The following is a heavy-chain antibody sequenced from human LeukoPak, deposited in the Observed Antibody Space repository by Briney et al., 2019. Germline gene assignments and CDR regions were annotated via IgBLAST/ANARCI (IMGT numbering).Heavy chain of an antibody. D-gene: IGHD6-6*01. Sequence: SETLSLTCTVSGGSISSSSHHWGWIRQPPGKGLEFIGNIYETGSTYYNPSLKSRVTIFVDTSKNQFSLRLSSGTAADTALYYCARRYSSSPFNYFDPWGQGTLVTVSS. CDR3: ARRYSSSPFNYFDP. J-gene: IGHJ5*02. CDR1: GGSISSSSHH. V-gene: IGHV4-39*01. CDR2: IYETGST.